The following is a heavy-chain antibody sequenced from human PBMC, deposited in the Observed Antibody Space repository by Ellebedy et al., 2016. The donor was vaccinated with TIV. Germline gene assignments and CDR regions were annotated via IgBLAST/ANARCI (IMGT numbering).Heavy chain of an antibody. CDR1: GGSISSYY. J-gene: IGHJ4*02. Sequence: GSLRLXXTVSGGSISSYYWSWIRQPPGKGLEWIGYINYSGSTNYNPSLKSRVTISVDTSKNQFSLKLRSVTAADTAVYYCARHDSYDILTGYSLDYWGQGTLVTVSS. CDR2: INYSGST. D-gene: IGHD3-9*01. CDR3: ARHDSYDILTGYSLDY. V-gene: IGHV4-59*08.